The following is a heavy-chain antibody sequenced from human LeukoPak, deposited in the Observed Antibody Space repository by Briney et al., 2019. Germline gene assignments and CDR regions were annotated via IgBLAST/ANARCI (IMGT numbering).Heavy chain of an antibody. CDR2: IAYDGSHK. Sequence: GRSLRLSCAASGFTFSNYAVHWVRQAPGKGLEWVAGIAYDGSHKDYADSVKGRFTISRDNSKNTVYLQMNSLRVEDTAVYFCAKRGIVIRAVIIIGFHKEAYYFDYWGQGILVTVSS. J-gene: IGHJ4*02. V-gene: IGHV3-30*04. CDR1: GFTFSNYA. CDR3: AKRGIVIRAVIIIGFHKEAYYFDY. D-gene: IGHD3-10*01.